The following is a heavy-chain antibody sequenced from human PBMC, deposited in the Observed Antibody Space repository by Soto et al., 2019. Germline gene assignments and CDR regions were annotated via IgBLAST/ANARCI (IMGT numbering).Heavy chain of an antibody. CDR2: IYHSGST. D-gene: IGHD3-10*01. J-gene: IGHJ4*02. Sequence: LSLTCAVSGGSISISNWWSWVRQPPGKGLKWIGEIYHSGSTNYNPSLKSRVTISVDKSKNQFSLKLSSVTAADTAVYYCASMVRGVIILYFDYWGQGTLVTVSS. CDR1: GGSISISNW. V-gene: IGHV4-4*02. CDR3: ASMVRGVIILYFDY.